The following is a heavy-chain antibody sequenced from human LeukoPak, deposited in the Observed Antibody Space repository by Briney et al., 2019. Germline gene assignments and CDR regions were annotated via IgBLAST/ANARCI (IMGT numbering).Heavy chain of an antibody. J-gene: IGHJ4*02. D-gene: IGHD2-2*01. CDR3: TRAPHPRCSSSGCYLDY. V-gene: IGHV3-49*04. CDR2: IQAKAYGGAT. Sequence: GGSLRLSCSASGFTFGDYAMSWVRQAPWEGLEWVGFIQAKAYGGATRYAASVNGRFSISRDDSQSIANLQMNALKTQDTAVYYCTRAPHPRCSSSGCYLDYWGQGTLVTVSS. CDR1: GFTFGDYA.